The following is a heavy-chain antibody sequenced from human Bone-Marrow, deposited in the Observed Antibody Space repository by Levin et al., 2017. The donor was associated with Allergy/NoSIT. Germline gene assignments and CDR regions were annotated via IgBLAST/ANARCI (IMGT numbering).Heavy chain of an antibody. Sequence: GGSLRLSCAVSGFNIHDSGMHWLRQAPGKGLEWLAGISYNGDSIGYADSVKGRFTISRDNAKNSLYLQMNTPRGDDTAFYYCAKVSTAYSVDPPAIFDSWGQGTLVTVSS. D-gene: IGHD3-16*01. V-gene: IGHV3-9*01. CDR2: ISYNGDSI. CDR1: GFNIHDSG. J-gene: IGHJ4*02. CDR3: AKVSTAYSVDPPAIFDS.